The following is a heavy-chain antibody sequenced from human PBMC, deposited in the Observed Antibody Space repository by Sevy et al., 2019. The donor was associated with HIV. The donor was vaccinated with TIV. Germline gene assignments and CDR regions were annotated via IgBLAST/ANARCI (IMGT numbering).Heavy chain of an antibody. CDR1: GFSFDSYG. D-gene: IGHD3-22*01. Sequence: GGSLRLSCAVSGFSFDSYGMTWVRQAPGKGLEWVSGISGSGTRTYYADSVKGRFIISRDNSKNTLYLQMNSLRSEDTAIYYCAKEGGGHYDPDEIGYYFYYDNMDVWGKGTTVTVSS. CDR2: ISGSGTRT. CDR3: AKEGGGHYDPDEIGYYFYYDNMDV. J-gene: IGHJ6*03. V-gene: IGHV3-23*01.